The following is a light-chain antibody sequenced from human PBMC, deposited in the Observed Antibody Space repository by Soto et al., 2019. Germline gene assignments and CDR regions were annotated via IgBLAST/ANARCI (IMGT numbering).Light chain of an antibody. CDR2: GAS. Sequence: EIVMTQSPATLSVSPGERATLSCRASQSVSSNLAWYQQKPGQAPRLLIYGASTRATGIPARFSGSGSGTEYTLTISSLQSEEFVVYYCQQNNNWPRTFGQGTKVEIK. CDR1: QSVSSN. CDR3: QQNNNWPRT. V-gene: IGKV3-15*01. J-gene: IGKJ1*01.